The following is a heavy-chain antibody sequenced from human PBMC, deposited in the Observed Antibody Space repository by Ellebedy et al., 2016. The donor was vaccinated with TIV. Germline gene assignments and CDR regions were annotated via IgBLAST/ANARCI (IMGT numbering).Heavy chain of an antibody. CDR1: GWSFSGYY. Sequence: SETLSLXCAAYGWSFSGYYWSWIRQPPGRGLEWIVEINPSGSTNYNPSLKSRVTISVDTSKNQSSLKPSSVTAADTAVYYCARESRYSSVWYEIYWGQGTLVTVSS. CDR3: ARESRYSSVWYEIY. CDR2: INPSGST. J-gene: IGHJ4*02. D-gene: IGHD6-19*01. V-gene: IGHV4-34*01.